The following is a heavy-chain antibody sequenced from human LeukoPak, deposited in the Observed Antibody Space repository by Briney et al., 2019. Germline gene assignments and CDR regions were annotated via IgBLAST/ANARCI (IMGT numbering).Heavy chain of an antibody. D-gene: IGHD5-24*01. CDR2: IIPIFGTA. Sequence: GASVKVSCKASGGTFSSYAISWVRQAPGQGLEWMGGIIPIFGTANYAQKFQGRVTITADESTSTAYMELSSLRSEDTAVYYCASTRQTRQYYFDYWGQGTLVTVSS. J-gene: IGHJ4*02. CDR1: GGTFSSYA. CDR3: ASTRQTRQYYFDY. V-gene: IGHV1-69*13.